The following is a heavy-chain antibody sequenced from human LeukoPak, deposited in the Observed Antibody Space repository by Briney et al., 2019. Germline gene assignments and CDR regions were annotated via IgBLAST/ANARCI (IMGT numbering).Heavy chain of an antibody. D-gene: IGHD3-16*01. CDR1: GGSFSSYY. CDR3: ARDGAPGGSAYFDY. V-gene: IGHV4-59*01. CDR2: TSNSGDT. Sequence: SETLSLTCTVSGGSFSSYYWSWIRQPPGKGLEWIGYTSNSGDTNYTPSLKSRVAMSVDTSKKQFPLKLNSVTSADTAVYFCARDGAPGGSAYFDYWGQGTLVTVSS. J-gene: IGHJ4*02.